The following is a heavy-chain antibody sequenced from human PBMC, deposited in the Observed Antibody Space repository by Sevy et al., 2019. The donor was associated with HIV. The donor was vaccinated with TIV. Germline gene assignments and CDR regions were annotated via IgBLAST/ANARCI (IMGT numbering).Heavy chain of an antibody. CDR2: ISWDGGST. CDR3: AKDIYSGIAVAGYYYYYGMDG. CDR1: GFTFDDYA. J-gene: IGHJ6*02. V-gene: IGHV3-43D*04. D-gene: IGHD6-19*01. Sequence: GGSLRLSCAASGFTFDDYAMHWVRQAPGKGLEWVSLISWDGGSTYYADSVKGRFPISRDNSKNSLYLQMNSLRAEDTALYYYAKDIYSGIAVAGYYYYYGMDGWGQGTTVTVSS.